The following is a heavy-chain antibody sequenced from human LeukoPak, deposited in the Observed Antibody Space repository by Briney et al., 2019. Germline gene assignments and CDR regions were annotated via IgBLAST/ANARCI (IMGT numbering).Heavy chain of an antibody. CDR3: ARANSYDDNGYSPELRY. CDR1: GYTFTSYY. J-gene: IGHJ4*02. D-gene: IGHD3-22*01. Sequence: GAXVKVSCKASGYTFTSYYIHWLRKAPGQGFEWMGWSDPKSGATKYEHFQGRVTMTSDTSISTAYMELNRLTSDDTAVYYCARANSYDDNGYSPELRYWGQGTLVTVSS. CDR2: SDPKSGAT. V-gene: IGHV1-2*02.